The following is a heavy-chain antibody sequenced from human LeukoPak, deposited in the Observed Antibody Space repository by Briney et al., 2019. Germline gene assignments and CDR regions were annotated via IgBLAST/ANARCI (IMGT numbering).Heavy chain of an antibody. CDR3: ARELVDTAMATDY. CDR1: GFTFSDYY. V-gene: IGHV3-11*01. Sequence: GGSLRLSCAASGFTFSDYYMSWIRHAPGKGLEWVSYISSSGSTIYYADSVKGRFTISRDNAKNSLYLQVNSLRAEDTAVYYCARELVDTAMATDYWGQGTLVTVSS. J-gene: IGHJ4*02. D-gene: IGHD5-18*01. CDR2: ISSSGSTI.